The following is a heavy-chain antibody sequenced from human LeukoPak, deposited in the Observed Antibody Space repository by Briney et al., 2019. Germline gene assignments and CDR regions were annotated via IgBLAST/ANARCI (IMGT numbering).Heavy chain of an antibody. CDR2: INHSGST. Sequence: SETLSLTCAVYGGSFSGYYWSWIRQPPGKGLEWIGEINHSGSTNYNPSLKSRVTISVDTSKNQFSLKLSSVTAADTAVYYCARHSIQLWLRYNWFDPWGQGTLVTVSS. CDR1: GGSFSGYY. CDR3: ARHSIQLWLRYNWFDP. V-gene: IGHV4-34*01. J-gene: IGHJ5*02. D-gene: IGHD5-18*01.